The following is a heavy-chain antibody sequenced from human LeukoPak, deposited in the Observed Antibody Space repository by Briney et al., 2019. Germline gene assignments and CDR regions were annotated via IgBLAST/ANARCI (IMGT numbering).Heavy chain of an antibody. CDR2: ISGSGGST. D-gene: IGHD4-23*01. J-gene: IGHJ4*02. CDR3: ATYGGNSLVYY. Sequence: GGSLRLSCAASEFTFSSYSMNWVRQAPGKGLEWVSAISGSGGSTYYADSVKGRFTISRDNSKNTLYLQMNSLRAEDTAVYYCATYGGNSLVYYWGQGTLVTVSS. V-gene: IGHV3-23*01. CDR1: EFTFSSYS.